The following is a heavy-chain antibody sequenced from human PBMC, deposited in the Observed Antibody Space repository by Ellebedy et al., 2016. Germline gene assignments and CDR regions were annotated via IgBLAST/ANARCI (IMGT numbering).Heavy chain of an antibody. J-gene: IGHJ4*02. CDR1: GGTFSSNA. Sequence: ASVKVSCKTSGGTFSSNAISWVRQAPGQGLEWMGWINANSGGTNYAQKFQGWVTMTRDTSISTAYMELSRLRSDDTAVYYCVRELRGGYFDYWGQGTLVIVSS. CDR3: VRELRGGYFDY. CDR2: INANSGGT. D-gene: IGHD2-15*01. V-gene: IGHV1-2*04.